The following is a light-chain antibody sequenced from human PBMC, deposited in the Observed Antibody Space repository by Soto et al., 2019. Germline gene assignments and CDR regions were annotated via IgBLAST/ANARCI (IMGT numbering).Light chain of an antibody. CDR3: QQYGSSPT. V-gene: IGKV3-20*01. CDR1: PSVSSSY. Sequence: EIVWTQSPGTLSLSPGERATLSCRASPSVSSSYLAWYKQKPGQAPRLLIYGASSRATGIPDRFSGSGSGTDSTLTISRLEPEDFAVYYCQQYGSSPTFGGGTKVDIK. J-gene: IGKJ4*01. CDR2: GAS.